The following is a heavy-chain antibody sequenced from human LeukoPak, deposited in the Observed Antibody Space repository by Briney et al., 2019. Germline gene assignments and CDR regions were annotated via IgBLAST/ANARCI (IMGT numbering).Heavy chain of an antibody. V-gene: IGHV3-21*01. CDR3: ARGGKIAVVGTRSPKYLQH. CDR1: GCTFSYYG. D-gene: IGHD6-19*01. CDR2: ISSSSSYI. Sequence: GGSLRLSCAASGCTFSYYGLHWVRQAPGKGLEWVSSISSSSSYIYYADSVNGRFIIYSHNEKQSLHLQMNSLKAEDTAVYYCARGGKIAVVGTRSPKYLQHWGQGTLVTVSS. J-gene: IGHJ1*01.